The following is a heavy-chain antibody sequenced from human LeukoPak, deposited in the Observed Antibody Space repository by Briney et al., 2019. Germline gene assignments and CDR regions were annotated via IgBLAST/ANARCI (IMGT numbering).Heavy chain of an antibody. V-gene: IGHV3-64*01. J-gene: IGHJ4*02. CDR2: ISSNGGST. CDR3: AKDLFPEAVITFDY. D-gene: IGHD3-22*01. CDR1: GFTFSSYA. Sequence: SGGSLRLSCAASGFTFSSYAMHWVRQAPGKGLEYVSAISSNGGSTYYANSVEGRFTISRDNSKNTLYLQMNSLRAEDTAVYYCAKDLFPEAVITFDYWGQGTLVTVSS.